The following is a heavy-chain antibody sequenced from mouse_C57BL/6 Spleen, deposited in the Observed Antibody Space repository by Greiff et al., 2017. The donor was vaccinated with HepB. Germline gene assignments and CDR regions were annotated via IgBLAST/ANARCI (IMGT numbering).Heavy chain of an antibody. D-gene: IGHD1-1*01. CDR1: GYTFTDYY. CDR2: IYPGSGNT. Sequence: VQLQQSGAELVRPGASVKLSCKASGYTFTDYYINWVKQRPGQGLEWIARIYPGSGNTYYNEKFKGKATLTAEKSSSTAYMQLSSLTSEDSAVYFCAREGYYYGSSYVDFDYWGQGTTLTVSS. CDR3: AREGYYYGSSYVDFDY. J-gene: IGHJ2*01. V-gene: IGHV1-76*01.